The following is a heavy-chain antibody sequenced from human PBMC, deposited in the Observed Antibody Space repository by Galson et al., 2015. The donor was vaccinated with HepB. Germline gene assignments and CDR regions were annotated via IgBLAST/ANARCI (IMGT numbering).Heavy chain of an antibody. CDR2: ISSGSGTI. D-gene: IGHD6-19*01. CDR3: ARSRSSGRGAFDI. CDR1: GFTFSSYS. J-gene: IGHJ3*02. Sequence: SLRLSCAASGFTFSSYSMNWVRQAPGKGLEWVSYISSGSGTIYYADSVKGRFTISRDNVKNSLYLRMDSLRDEDTAVYYCARSRSSGRGAFDIWGQGTMVTVSS. V-gene: IGHV3-48*02.